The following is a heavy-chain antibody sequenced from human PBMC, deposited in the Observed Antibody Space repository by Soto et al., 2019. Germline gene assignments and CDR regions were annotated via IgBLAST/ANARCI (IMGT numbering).Heavy chain of an antibody. Sequence: QVQLVQSGAEVKKPGSSVKVSCKASGGTFSSYTISWVRQAPGQGLEWMGRIIPILGIANYAQKFQGRVMITADKSTSTAYMELSSLRSEDTAVYYCARVIVVVPAAMNVWFDPWGQGTLVTVSS. J-gene: IGHJ5*02. D-gene: IGHD2-2*01. V-gene: IGHV1-69*02. CDR1: GGTFSSYT. CDR3: ARVIVVVPAAMNVWFDP. CDR2: IIPILGIA.